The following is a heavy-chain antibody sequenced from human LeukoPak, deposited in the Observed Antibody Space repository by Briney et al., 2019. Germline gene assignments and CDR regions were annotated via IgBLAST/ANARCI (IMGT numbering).Heavy chain of an antibody. CDR3: VRLFGGVTTFDY. V-gene: IGHV3-7*01. CDR1: GVTFSAYW. J-gene: IGHJ4*02. CDR2: INPDGSGR. Sequence: PGGSLRLSCAASGVTFSAYWISWVRQGPRKGLDWVASINPDGSGRRYVDSVRGRFTLSTDNAQNSLYLHMISLSAEDTAVYYCVRLFGGVTTFDYWGQGTLITVSS. D-gene: IGHD4-17*01.